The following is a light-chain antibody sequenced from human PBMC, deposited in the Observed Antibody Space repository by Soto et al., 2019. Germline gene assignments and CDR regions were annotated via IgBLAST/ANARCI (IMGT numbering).Light chain of an antibody. CDR1: SSDVGGYEN. CDR2: EVS. V-gene: IGLV2-14*01. CDR3: SSYTSSSTLV. Sequence: QSALTQPASVSGSPGQSITISCTGTSSDVGGYENVSWYRQHPGKAPKLMIYEVSNRPSGVSDRFSGSKSGNTASLTISGPQGEDEADYYCSSYTSSSTLVFGTGTKVTVL. J-gene: IGLJ1*01.